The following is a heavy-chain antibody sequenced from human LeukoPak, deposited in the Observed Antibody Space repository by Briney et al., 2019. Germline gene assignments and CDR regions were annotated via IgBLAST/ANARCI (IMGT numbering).Heavy chain of an antibody. J-gene: IGHJ3*02. Sequence: GGSLRLSCEGFGLTFSRDWMSWVRQAPGKGLEWVANIKQDGGETYYGDSVKGRFTISRDNFKNTLYLQMNSLRAEDTAVYYCARESMLDDSSGYYGADAFDIWGQGTMVTVSS. CDR1: GLTFSRDW. D-gene: IGHD3-22*01. CDR2: IKQDGGET. V-gene: IGHV3-7*01. CDR3: ARESMLDDSSGYYGADAFDI.